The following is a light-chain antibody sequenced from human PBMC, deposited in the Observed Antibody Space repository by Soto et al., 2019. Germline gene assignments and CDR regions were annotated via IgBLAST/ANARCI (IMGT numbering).Light chain of an antibody. J-gene: IGKJ2*01. CDR2: DAS. V-gene: IGKV3-15*01. CDR1: QSVSSD. Sequence: EIVMTQSPATLSVSPGERATLSCRASQSVSSDLAWYQQKPGQAPRLLIYDASTRATGIPVRFSGSGSGAEFTLAISSLQSEDLAVYYCQHDNEWPNIFGQGTKLEIK. CDR3: QHDNEWPNI.